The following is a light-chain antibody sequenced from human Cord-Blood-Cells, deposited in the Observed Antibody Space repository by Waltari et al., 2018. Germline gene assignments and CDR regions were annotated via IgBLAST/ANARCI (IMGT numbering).Light chain of an antibody. CDR3: SSYTSSSPLHVV. CDR1: SSDVGGYNY. CDR2: DVS. J-gene: IGLJ2*01. V-gene: IGLV2-14*01. Sequence: QSALTQPASVSGSPGQSITISCTGTSSDVGGYNYASWYQQHPGKAPKLMIYDVSNRPSGVSNRFSGSKSGNTASLTISGLQAEDEADYYCSSYTSSSPLHVVFGGGTKLTVL.